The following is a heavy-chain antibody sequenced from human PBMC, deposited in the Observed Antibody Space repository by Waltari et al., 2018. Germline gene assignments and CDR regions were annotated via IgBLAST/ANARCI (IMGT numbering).Heavy chain of an antibody. CDR2: IYYSGST. CDR1: GGSISSSSYY. V-gene: IGHV4-39*07. J-gene: IGHJ4*02. Sequence: QLQLQESGPGLVKPSETLSLTCTVSGGSISSSSYYWGWIRQPPGKGLAWIGSIYYSGSTYYNPSLKSRVTISVDTSKNQFSLKLSSVTAADTAVYYCARESLGRYYDFWSGQFDYWGQGTLVTVSS. CDR3: ARESLGRYYDFWSGQFDY. D-gene: IGHD3-3*01.